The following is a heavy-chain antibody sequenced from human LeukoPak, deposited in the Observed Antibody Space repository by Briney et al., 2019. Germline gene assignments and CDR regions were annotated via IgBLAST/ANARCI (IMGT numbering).Heavy chain of an antibody. D-gene: IGHD3-22*01. V-gene: IGHV4-38-2*02. J-gene: IGHJ5*02. CDR1: GYSISSGYY. CDR2: IYHSEST. Sequence: SETLSLTCTVSGYSISSGYYWGWIRQPPGKGLEWIGSIYHSESTYYNPSLKSRVTISVDTSKNQFSLKLSSVTAADTAVYYCARDLSYYYDSSGYYPNWFDPWGQGTLVTVSS. CDR3: ARDLSYYYDSSGYYPNWFDP.